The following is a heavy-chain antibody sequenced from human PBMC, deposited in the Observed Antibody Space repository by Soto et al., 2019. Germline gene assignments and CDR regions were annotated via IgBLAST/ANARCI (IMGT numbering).Heavy chain of an antibody. D-gene: IGHD1-1*01. CDR2: ISSGSTTI. Sequence: EVQLVESGGGSAQPGGSLRLSCAASGFSFSTSTMNWVRQAPGKGLEWVSYISSGSTTIYYADSVRGRLTIARDNGKNSLYLEMNSLRDEDSAVYYCARVRRNDASDYYGMDVWGQGTTVTVSS. CDR1: GFSFSTST. J-gene: IGHJ6*02. V-gene: IGHV3-48*02. CDR3: ARVRRNDASDYYGMDV.